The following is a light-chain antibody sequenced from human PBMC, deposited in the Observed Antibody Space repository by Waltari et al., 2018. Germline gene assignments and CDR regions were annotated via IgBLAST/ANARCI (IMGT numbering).Light chain of an antibody. CDR2: GNS. CDR3: QSYDSSLSGSVV. J-gene: IGLJ2*01. CDR1: SSNIGAGYD. Sequence: QSVLTQPPSVSGAPGQRVTISCTGSSSNIGAGYDVHWYQQPPGTAPKLLIYGNSNRPSGVPHRYAGSKSGTSASLAITGLQAEDEADYYCQSYDSSLSGSVVFGGGTKLTVL. V-gene: IGLV1-40*01.